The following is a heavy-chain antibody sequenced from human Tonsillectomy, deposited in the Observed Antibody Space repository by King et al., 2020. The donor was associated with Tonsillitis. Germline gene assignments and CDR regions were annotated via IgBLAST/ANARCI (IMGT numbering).Heavy chain of an antibody. Sequence: VQLVESGAEVKKPGESLKISCKGSGYSFTNHWIGWVRQMPGKGLEWMGIIYPGDSDTRYSPSFQGQVTLSADKSISATYLQWSSLKASDTAMYYCASRPDAFDIWGQGTMVTVSS. CDR1: GYSFTNHW. V-gene: IGHV5-51*01. J-gene: IGHJ3*02. CDR2: IYPGDSDT. CDR3: ASRPDAFDI.